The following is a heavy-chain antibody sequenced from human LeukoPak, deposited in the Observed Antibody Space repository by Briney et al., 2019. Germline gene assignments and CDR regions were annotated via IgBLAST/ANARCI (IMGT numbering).Heavy chain of an antibody. CDR2: ISGSGGST. D-gene: IGHD3-3*01. CDR1: GFTFSSYA. Sequence: GGSLRLSCAASGFTFSSYAMSWVRQAPGKGLEWVSIISGSGGSTYYADSVKGRFTISRDNSKNTLYLQMNSLRAEDTAVYYCAKGTGTYYDFWSGYYYFDYWGQGTLVTVSS. V-gene: IGHV3-23*01. CDR3: AKGTGTYYDFWSGYYYFDY. J-gene: IGHJ4*02.